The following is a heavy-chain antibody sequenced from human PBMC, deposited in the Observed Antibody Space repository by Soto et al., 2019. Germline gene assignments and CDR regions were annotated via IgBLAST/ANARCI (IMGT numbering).Heavy chain of an antibody. J-gene: IGHJ4*02. CDR2: ISPLKGNT. Sequence: GGSVKVSFKACRYTFTNYVMHWVRQAPGQGLEWMGWISPLKGNTKYAQKVQGRVSVTTDTSTNTVYMELSGLRYDDTALYYCARSGEHPFDFWGQGTMVTVSS. V-gene: IGHV1-18*01. CDR1: RYTFTNYV. D-gene: IGHD4-17*01. CDR3: ARSGEHPFDF.